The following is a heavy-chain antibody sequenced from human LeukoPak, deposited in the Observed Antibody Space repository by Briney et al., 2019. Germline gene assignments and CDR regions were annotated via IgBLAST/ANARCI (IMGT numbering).Heavy chain of an antibody. CDR2: ISGSGGST. CDR3: ARDCGIAAAGIDY. J-gene: IGHJ4*02. CDR1: GFTFSSYA. Sequence: GGSLRLSCAASGFTFSSYAMSWVRQAPGKGLEWVSAISGSGGSTYYADSVKGRFTISRDNAKNSLYLQMNSLRDEDTAVYYCARDCGIAAAGIDYWGQGTLVTVSS. V-gene: IGHV3-23*01. D-gene: IGHD6-13*01.